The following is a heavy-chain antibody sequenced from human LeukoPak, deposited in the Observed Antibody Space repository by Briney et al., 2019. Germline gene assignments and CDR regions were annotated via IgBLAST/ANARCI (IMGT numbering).Heavy chain of an antibody. Sequence: PSETLSLTCAVYGGSFSGYYWSWIRQPPGKGLEWIGEINHSGSTNYNPSLKSRVTISVDTSKNQFSLKLSSVTAADMAVYYCARGPYYCDKFDYWGQGTLVTVSS. CDR3: ARGPYYCDKFDY. CDR1: GGSFSGYY. V-gene: IGHV4-34*01. CDR2: INHSGST. J-gene: IGHJ4*02. D-gene: IGHD3-22*01.